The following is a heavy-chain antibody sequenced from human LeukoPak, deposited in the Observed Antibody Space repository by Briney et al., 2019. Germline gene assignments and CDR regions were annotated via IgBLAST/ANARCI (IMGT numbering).Heavy chain of an antibody. Sequence: PGGSLRLSCAASGFTFSSYGMHWVRHSPAKGLEWVSSIGYDGRNKYYTDSVKGRFTISRDNTKNSFYLQMNSLTTEDTAVYFCAKTRPRIVVSGSVDNWGQGTLVTVSS. CDR3: AKTRPRIVVSGSVDN. J-gene: IGHJ4*02. V-gene: IGHV3-30*02. CDR1: GFTFSSYG. D-gene: IGHD2-15*01. CDR2: IGYDGRNK.